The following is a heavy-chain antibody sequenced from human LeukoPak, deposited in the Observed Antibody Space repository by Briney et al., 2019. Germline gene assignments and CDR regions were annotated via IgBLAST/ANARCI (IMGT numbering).Heavy chain of an antibody. J-gene: IGHJ4*02. CDR3: ARAAPSLNWGYSY. CDR1: GGTFSSYP. Sequence: SVKVSCKASGGTFSSYPISWVRQAPGQGLEWMGGIIPIFGTANYAQKFQGRVTITVDESTSTAYMELSSLRSEDTAVYYCARAAPSLNWGYSYWGQGTLVTVSS. V-gene: IGHV1-69*13. D-gene: IGHD7-27*01. CDR2: IIPIFGTA.